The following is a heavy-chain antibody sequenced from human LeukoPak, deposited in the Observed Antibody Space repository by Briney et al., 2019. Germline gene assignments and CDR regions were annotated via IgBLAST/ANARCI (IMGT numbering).Heavy chain of an antibody. CDR3: AKAFEGTESGSYYDY. V-gene: IGHV3-30*18. J-gene: IGHJ4*02. CDR2: ISDDGSNK. Sequence: GRSLRLSCAASGFTFSSYAMHWVRQAPGKGLEWVAVISDDGSNKYYVDSVKGRFTISRDNSKNTLYLQMNSLRAEDTAVYYCAKAFEGTESGSYYDYWGQGTLVTVSS. D-gene: IGHD1-26*01. CDR1: GFTFSSYA.